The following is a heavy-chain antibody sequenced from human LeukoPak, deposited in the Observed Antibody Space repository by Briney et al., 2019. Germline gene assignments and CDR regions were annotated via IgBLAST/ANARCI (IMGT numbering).Heavy chain of an antibody. V-gene: IGHV1-69*13. J-gene: IGHJ5*02. CDR2: IIPIFGTA. CDR3: ATRGDIVVVPAAWVS. Sequence: ASVKVSCKASGGTFSSYAISWVRQAPGQGREWMGGIIPIFGTANYAQKFQGRVTITADESTSTAYMELSSLRSEDTAVYYCATRGDIVVVPAAWVSWGQGTLVTVSS. D-gene: IGHD2-2*01. CDR1: GGTFSSYA.